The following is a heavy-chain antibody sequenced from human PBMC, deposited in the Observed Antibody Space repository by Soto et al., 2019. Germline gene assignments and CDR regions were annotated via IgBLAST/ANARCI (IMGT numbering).Heavy chain of an antibody. CDR3: ARDWTAGMDV. D-gene: IGHD1-1*01. CDR2: IIPIFGTA. J-gene: IGHJ6*02. Sequence: SVKVSCKAVGGSFSSYAVSWVRQAPGQGLEWMGGIIPIFGTANYAQKFQGRVTITADKSTSTAYMELSSLRSEDTAVYYCARDWTAGMDVWGQGTTVTVSS. V-gene: IGHV1-69*06. CDR1: GGSFSSYA.